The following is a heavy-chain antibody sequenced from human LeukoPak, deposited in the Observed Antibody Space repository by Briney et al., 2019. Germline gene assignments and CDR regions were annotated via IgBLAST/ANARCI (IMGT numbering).Heavy chain of an antibody. D-gene: IGHD3-22*01. CDR3: SSYDNSGYYYRNY. J-gene: IGHJ4*02. CDR2: VRTKGNGYAT. CDR1: GFTFSGSA. Sequence: GGSLRLSCAASGFTFSGSAIHWVRQASGKGREWVGRVRTKGNGYATQYAVPVKGRFTISRDDSKNTAYLQMNSLKTEDTAVYFCSSYDNSGYYYRNYWGQGTLVTVSS. V-gene: IGHV3-73*01.